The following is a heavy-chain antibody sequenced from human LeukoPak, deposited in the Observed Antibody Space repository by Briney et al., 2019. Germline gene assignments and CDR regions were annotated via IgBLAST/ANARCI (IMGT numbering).Heavy chain of an antibody. Sequence: SETLSLTCTVSSGSISTSNYYWGWVRQPPGKALEWIGNIFYSGSTYYSPSLKSRVTISLDTSRNQFSLKLSSVTAADTAVYYCVTENWNYRGAWFDPWGQGTLVTVSS. CDR3: VTENWNYRGAWFDP. V-gene: IGHV4-39*07. CDR2: IFYSGST. D-gene: IGHD1-7*01. J-gene: IGHJ5*02. CDR1: SGSISTSNYY.